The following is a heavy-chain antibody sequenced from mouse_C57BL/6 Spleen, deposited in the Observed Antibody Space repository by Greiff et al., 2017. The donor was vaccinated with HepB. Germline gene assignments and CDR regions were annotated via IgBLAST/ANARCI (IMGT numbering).Heavy chain of an antibody. Sequence: VQLQESGPGLVKPSQSLSLTCSVTGYSITSGYYWNWIRQFPGNKLEWMGYISYDGSNNYNPSLKNRISITRDTSKNQFFLKLNSVTTEDTATYYCARDGYYGSIPFDYWGQGTTLTVSS. CDR3: ARDGYYGSIPFDY. J-gene: IGHJ2*01. D-gene: IGHD1-1*01. CDR1: GYSITSGYY. CDR2: ISYDGSN. V-gene: IGHV3-6*01.